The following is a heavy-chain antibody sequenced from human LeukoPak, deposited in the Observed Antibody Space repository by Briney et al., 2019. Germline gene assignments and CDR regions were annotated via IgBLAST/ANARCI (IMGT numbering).Heavy chain of an antibody. D-gene: IGHD5-18*01. CDR2: ISLSGSTV. Sequence: GGSLRLSCAASGFTFSDYYMSWVRQAPGKGLEWVSYISLSGSTVYYADSVKDRFTISRDNAKNSLYLQMNSLRAEDTAVYYCARDFTHTAVVIYYYGLDVWGQGTTVTVSS. J-gene: IGHJ6*02. CDR1: GFTFSDYY. V-gene: IGHV3-11*01. CDR3: ARDFTHTAVVIYYYGLDV.